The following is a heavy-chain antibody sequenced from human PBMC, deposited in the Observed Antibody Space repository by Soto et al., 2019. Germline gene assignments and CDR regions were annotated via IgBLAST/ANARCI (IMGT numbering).Heavy chain of an antibody. V-gene: IGHV3-7*04. J-gene: IGHJ4*02. CDR3: ARGSSGWGYSCDC. Sequence: EVQLVESGGGLVQPGGSLRLSCAASGFTFSSYWMTWVRQAPGKGLEWVANIKKDGSEKYYVDSVKVRFTISRDNAKNSLYLDLNSLRVEDTAVYYCARGSSGWGYSCDCWGQGTLVTVSS. CDR2: IKKDGSEK. CDR1: GFTFSSYW. D-gene: IGHD6-19*01.